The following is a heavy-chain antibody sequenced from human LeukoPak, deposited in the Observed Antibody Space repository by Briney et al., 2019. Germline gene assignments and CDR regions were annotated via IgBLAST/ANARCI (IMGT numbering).Heavy chain of an antibody. CDR3: ARDGFRYYDSSGYSAYNWFDP. CDR1: GYTFTSYD. J-gene: IGHJ5*02. Sequence: GASVKVSCKASGYTFTSYDINWVRQATGQGLGWMGWMNPNSGNTGYAQKFQGRVTMTRNTSISTAYMELSSLRSEDTAVYYCARDGFRYYDSSGYSAYNWFDPWGQGTLVTVSS. CDR2: MNPNSGNT. V-gene: IGHV1-8*01. D-gene: IGHD3-22*01.